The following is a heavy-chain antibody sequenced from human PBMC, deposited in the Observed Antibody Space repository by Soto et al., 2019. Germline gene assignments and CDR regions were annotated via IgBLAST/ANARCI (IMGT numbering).Heavy chain of an antibody. J-gene: IGHJ3*02. CDR1: GGTFSSYA. CDR2: IIPIFGTA. CDR3: ASLRTSDGGGDAFNI. V-gene: IGHV1-69*01. Sequence: QVQLVQSGAEVQKPGSSVKVSCKASGGTFSSYAISWVRQASGQGLEWMGGIIPIFGTANYAQKFQGRVTFTADECTSTAYMELSSLRSDDTAVYYCASLRTSDGGGDAFNIWSQGTTVTVS. D-gene: IGHD3-10*01.